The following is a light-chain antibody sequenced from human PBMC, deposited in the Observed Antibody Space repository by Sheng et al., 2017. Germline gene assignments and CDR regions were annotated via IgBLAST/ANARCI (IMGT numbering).Light chain of an antibody. CDR2: AAS. Sequence: DIQMTQSPSTLSASVGERVTITCRASQSVSTWLAWYQQKPGKVPKLLIYAASTLQSGVPSRFSGSGSGTDFTLTISSLQPEDVATYYCQKYNSAPPTFGQGTKVEIK. J-gene: IGKJ1*01. V-gene: IGKV1-27*01. CDR3: QKYNSAPPT. CDR1: QSVSTW.